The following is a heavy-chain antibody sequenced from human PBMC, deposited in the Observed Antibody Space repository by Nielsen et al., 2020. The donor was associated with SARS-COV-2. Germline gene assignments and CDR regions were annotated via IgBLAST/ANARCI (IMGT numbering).Heavy chain of an antibody. CDR3: ARDPSPFTIFGVVARGDWYFDL. Sequence: SETLSLTCAVYGGSFSGYYWSWIRQPPGKGLEWIGEINHSGSTNYNPSLKSRVTISVDTSKNQFSLKLSSVTAADTAVYYCARDPSPFTIFGVVARGDWYFDLWGRGTLVTVSS. CDR1: GGSFSGYY. V-gene: IGHV4-34*01. CDR2: INHSGST. J-gene: IGHJ2*01. D-gene: IGHD3-3*01.